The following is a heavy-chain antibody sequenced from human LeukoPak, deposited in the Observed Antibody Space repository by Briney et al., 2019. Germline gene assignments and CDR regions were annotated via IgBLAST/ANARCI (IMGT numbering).Heavy chain of an antibody. Sequence: SETLSLTCTVSGGSIISYYWSWIRQSPQKGLEWIAYIHSSGKTNYNPSLKSRVTISVDTSKNQFSLKLSSVTAADTAVYYCARTTEAHSWRTRYYDYYMDVWGKGTTVTVSS. V-gene: IGHV4-59*01. D-gene: IGHD6-13*01. CDR2: IHSSGKT. CDR3: ARTTEAHSWRTRYYDYYMDV. J-gene: IGHJ6*03. CDR1: GGSIISYY.